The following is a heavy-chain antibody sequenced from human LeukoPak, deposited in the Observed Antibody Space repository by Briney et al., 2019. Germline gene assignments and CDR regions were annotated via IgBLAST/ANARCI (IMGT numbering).Heavy chain of an antibody. V-gene: IGHV1-2*02. CDR2: INPNSGGT. CDR3: AKGRSGSYSPVPFDAFDV. J-gene: IGHJ3*01. D-gene: IGHD1-26*01. CDR1: GYIFIGYY. Sequence: ASVRDSCKASGYIFIGYYVHWVRQAPGQGLEWMGWINPNSGGTNFAQKFQGRVTMTRETSINTAYMDLSRLTSDDTAVYYCAKGRSGSYSPVPFDAFDVWGQGTMVTVSS.